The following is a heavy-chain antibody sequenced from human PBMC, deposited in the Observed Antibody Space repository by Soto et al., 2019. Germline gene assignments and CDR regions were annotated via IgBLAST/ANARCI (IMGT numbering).Heavy chain of an antibody. CDR3: AREGTTAALDYYYCFDA. D-gene: IGHD4-17*01. CDR2: IIPIFGTA. J-gene: IGHJ6*02. Sequence: SVEVPYKPCVGSFSSYAISWVRQAPGQGLEWMGGIIPIFGTANYAQKSHGRVTITAEKSTSTAYMELSSLRSEDTAVYDCAREGTTAALDYYYCFDAWGQGTTVTVSS. V-gene: IGHV1-69*06. CDR1: VGSFSSYA.